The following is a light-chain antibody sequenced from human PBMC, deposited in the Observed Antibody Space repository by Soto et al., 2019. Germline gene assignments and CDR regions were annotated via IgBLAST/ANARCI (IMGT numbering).Light chain of an antibody. CDR1: QSIDNW. V-gene: IGKV1-5*03. Sequence: DIQMTQSPSTLSASVGDSVIITCRASQSIDNWLAWYQQKPGKAPKLLIYKASTLESGVPSRFSGSGSGTEFTLTISSLQPDDSATYYCQQYDTYRTFGPGTKVDIK. CDR3: QQYDTYRT. J-gene: IGKJ3*01. CDR2: KAS.